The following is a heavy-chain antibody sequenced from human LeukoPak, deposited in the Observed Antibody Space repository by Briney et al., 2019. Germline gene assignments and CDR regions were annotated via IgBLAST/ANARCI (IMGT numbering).Heavy chain of an antibody. J-gene: IGHJ4*02. CDR3: AKDRERWGGYSYGLPFDY. D-gene: IGHD5-18*01. CDR2: ISYDGSNK. Sequence: PGGSLRLSCAASGFTFTSYDIHWVRQAPGKGLEWVAVISYDGSNKYYADSVKGRFTISRDNSKNTTYLQLNSLRVEDTAVYYCAKDRERWGGYSYGLPFDYWGQGILVTVSS. CDR1: GFTFTSYD. V-gene: IGHV3-30*18.